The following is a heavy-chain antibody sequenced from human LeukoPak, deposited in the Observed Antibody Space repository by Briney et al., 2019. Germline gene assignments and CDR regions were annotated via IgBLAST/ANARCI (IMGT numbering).Heavy chain of an antibody. CDR2: IIPIFGTE. CDR1: GGTFSSYA. CDR3: ARDMDPTRHYYYGMDV. V-gene: IGHV1-69*13. J-gene: IGHJ6*02. D-gene: IGHD2-15*01. Sequence: SVKVSCTASGGTFSSYAISWVRQAPGQGLEWMGGIIPIFGTENNAQKFQGRVTITADESTSTAYMELSSLRSEDTAVYYCARDMDPTRHYYYGMDVWGQGTTVTVSS.